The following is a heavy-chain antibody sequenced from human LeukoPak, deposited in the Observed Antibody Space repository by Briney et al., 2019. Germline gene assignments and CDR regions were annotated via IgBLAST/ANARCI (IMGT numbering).Heavy chain of an antibody. V-gene: IGHV1-8*01. CDR1: GYTFTSYD. CDR2: MNPNSGST. J-gene: IGHJ6*02. D-gene: IGHD2-2*01. CDR3: ARACSSTSCYLSYYYGMDV. Sequence: ASVKVSCKASGYTFTSYDINWVRQATGQGLEWMGWMNPNSGSTGYAQKFQGRVTMTRNTSISTAYMELSSLRPEDTAVYYCARACSSTSCYLSYYYGMDVWGQGTTVTVSS.